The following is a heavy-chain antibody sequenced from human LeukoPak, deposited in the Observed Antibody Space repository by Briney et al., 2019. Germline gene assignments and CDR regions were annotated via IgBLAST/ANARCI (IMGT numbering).Heavy chain of an antibody. D-gene: IGHD2-21*02. CDR3: ARDHYHKIHSVMVTDPDY. CDR2: INPTGGST. J-gene: IGHJ4*02. V-gene: IGHV1-46*01. Sequence: GASVKVSCKASGYTFTSYYMHGVRQAPGEGLEWMRIINPTGGSTSYAQKFQGRVTMTRDTSTSTVYMELSSLRSEDTAVYYCARDHYHKIHSVMVTDPDYWGQGTLVIVSS. CDR1: GYTFTSYY.